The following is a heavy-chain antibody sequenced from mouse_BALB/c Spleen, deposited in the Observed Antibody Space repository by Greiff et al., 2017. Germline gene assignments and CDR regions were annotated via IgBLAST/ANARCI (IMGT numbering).Heavy chain of an antibody. D-gene: IGHD1-1*02. CDR1: GYSITSDYA. CDR2: ISYSGST. Sequence: DVKLQESGPGLVKPSQSLSLTCTVTGYSITSDYAWNWIRQFPGNKLEWMGYISYSGSTSYNPSLKSRISITRDTSKNQFFLQLNSVTTEDTATYYCARGSGYAMDYWGQGTSVTVSS. CDR3: ARGSGYAMDY. V-gene: IGHV3-2*02. J-gene: IGHJ4*01.